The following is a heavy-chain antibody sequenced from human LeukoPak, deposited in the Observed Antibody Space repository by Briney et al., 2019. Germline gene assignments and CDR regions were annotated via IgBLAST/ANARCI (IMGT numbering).Heavy chain of an antibody. CDR1: GDTFTKKN. CDR2: INRSGGST. D-gene: IGHD2-15*01. V-gene: IGHV1-46*01. J-gene: IGHJ6*03. CDR3: ARGPMVVDDSDPPHYYYYMDV. Sequence: ASVKVSCKASGDTFTKKNIHWVRQAPGQGLEWMGIINRSGGSTTYAQKFQGRVSMTRDVSTSTVYMELSSLRSEDTAVYYCARGPMVVDDSDPPHYYYYMDVWGKGTTVTVSS.